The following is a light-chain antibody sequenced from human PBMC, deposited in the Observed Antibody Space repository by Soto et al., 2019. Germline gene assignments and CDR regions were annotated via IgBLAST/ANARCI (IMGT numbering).Light chain of an antibody. J-gene: IGKJ3*01. V-gene: IGKV1-39*01. CDR3: QQSYSTPIFT. CDR2: GAS. Sequence: DIQMTQSPSSLAASVGERVIITCRSSQSVSNYVNWYQQKPGKAPKVLIYGASSLQSGDPSRFSGSGSGTNFTLTISSLQPEDFATYYCQQSYSTPIFTFGPGTKVEMK. CDR1: QSVSNY.